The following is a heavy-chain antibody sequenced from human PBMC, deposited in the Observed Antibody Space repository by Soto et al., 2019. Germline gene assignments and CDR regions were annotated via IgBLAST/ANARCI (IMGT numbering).Heavy chain of an antibody. Sequence: GGSLRLSCAASGFTFSSYGIHWVRQAPGKGLEWVANIKQDGSEKYYGDSLKGRFTISRDNAKNSSYLQMNSLRADDTAVYYCARDAWSSQRRLYYYYGMDVWGQGTTVTVSS. D-gene: IGHD2-21*02. CDR2: IKQDGSEK. CDR1: GFTFSSYG. J-gene: IGHJ6*02. CDR3: ARDAWSSQRRLYYYYGMDV. V-gene: IGHV3-7*01.